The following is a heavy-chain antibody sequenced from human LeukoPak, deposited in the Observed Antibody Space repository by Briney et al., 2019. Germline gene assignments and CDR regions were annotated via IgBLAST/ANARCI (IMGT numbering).Heavy chain of an antibody. Sequence: GSLRLSCAASGFTISSYAMSWVRQAPGKGLEWISYISSGSSTTYYADSVKGRFTISRDNAKNSLNLQMNSLRAEDTAMYYCARTNGITGPFGYWGQGTPVTVSS. D-gene: IGHD2-8*01. J-gene: IGHJ4*02. CDR2: ISSGSSTT. CDR3: ARTNGITGPFGY. CDR1: GFTISSYA. V-gene: IGHV3-48*04.